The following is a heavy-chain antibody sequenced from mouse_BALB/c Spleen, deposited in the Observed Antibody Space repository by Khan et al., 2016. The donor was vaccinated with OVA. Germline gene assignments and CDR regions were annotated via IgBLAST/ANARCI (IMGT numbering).Heavy chain of an antibody. Sequence: VQLVESGAELVRPGVSVKISCKGSGYTFTDFTMHWVKQSHAKSLEWIGVVNTYYGDATYNQKFKGKATMTVDKSSTTAYIELARLTSEDSAIYYCARGGGDRFAYWGQGTLVTVSA. V-gene: IGHV1S137*01. CDR2: VNTYYGDA. CDR3: ARGGGDRFAY. J-gene: IGHJ3*01. CDR1: GYTFTDFT.